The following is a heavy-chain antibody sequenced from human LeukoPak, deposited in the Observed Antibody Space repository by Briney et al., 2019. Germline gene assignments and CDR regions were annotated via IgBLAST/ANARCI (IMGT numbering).Heavy chain of an antibody. CDR3: AGRRVLDASFDY. D-gene: IGHD3-16*01. CDR1: GFTVSSNY. Sequence: PGGSLRLSCAASGFTVSSNYMSWVRQAPGKGLEWVSVIYSGDNTYYVESVKGRFTISRDNSKNTLFLQMNRLRAEDTAVYYCAGRRVLDASFDYWGQGTPVTVSS. V-gene: IGHV3-66*02. J-gene: IGHJ4*02. CDR2: IYSGDNT.